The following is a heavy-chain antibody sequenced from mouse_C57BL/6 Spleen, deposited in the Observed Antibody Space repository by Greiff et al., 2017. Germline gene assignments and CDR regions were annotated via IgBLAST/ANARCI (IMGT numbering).Heavy chain of an antibody. Sequence: VQLQQSGPELVKPGASVKISCKASGYAFSSSWMNWVKQRPGKGLEWIGRIYPGDGDTNYNGKFKGKATLTADKSSSTAYMQLRSLTSEDSAVYFCAREGDYYGSSPTFDYWGQGTTLTVSS. D-gene: IGHD1-1*01. CDR3: AREGDYYGSSPTFDY. V-gene: IGHV1-82*01. CDR1: GYAFSSSW. J-gene: IGHJ2*01. CDR2: IYPGDGDT.